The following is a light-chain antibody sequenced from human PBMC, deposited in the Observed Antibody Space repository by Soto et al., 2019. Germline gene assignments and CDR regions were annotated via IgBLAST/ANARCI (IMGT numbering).Light chain of an antibody. J-gene: IGKJ4*01. V-gene: IGKV3-20*01. CDR3: QQYGSPPPLT. CDR2: GAS. CDR1: QSVSSS. Sequence: TQSPSTLSLSPGERATLSCRASQSVSSSLAWYQQKPGQAPRLLIHGASNRATGIPDRFSGSGSGTDFTLTISRLEPEDFTVYYCQQYGSPPPLTFGGGTKVDIK.